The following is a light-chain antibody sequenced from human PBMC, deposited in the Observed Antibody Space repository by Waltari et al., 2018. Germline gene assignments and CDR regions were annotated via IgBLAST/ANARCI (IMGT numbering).Light chain of an antibody. CDR3: NRTYNPPPTFT. V-gene: IGKV1-27*01. CDR2: SAS. Sequence: DIQLTQSPSSLYASVGDRVTITCRVSQAISSYLNWYRHKPGKVPKLLIYSASNLHSGVTSRFTGRGSGTGFTLTISSLQPEDVATYYGNRTYNPPPTFTFGPVTKVDI. CDR1: QAISSY. J-gene: IGKJ3*01.